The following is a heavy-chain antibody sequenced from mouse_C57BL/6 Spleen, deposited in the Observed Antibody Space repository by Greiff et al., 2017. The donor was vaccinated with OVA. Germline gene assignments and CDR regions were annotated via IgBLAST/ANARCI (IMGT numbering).Heavy chain of an antibody. V-gene: IGHV1-80*01. D-gene: IGHD2-3*01. CDR2: IYPGDGDT. J-gene: IGHJ3*01. Sequence: QVQLKQSGAELVKPGASVKISCKASGYAFSSYWMNWVKQRPGKGLEWIGQIYPGDGDTNYNGKFKGKATLTADKSSSTAYMQLSSLTSEDSAVYFCARSYDGYYSFAYWGQGTLVTVSA. CDR3: ARSYDGYYSFAY. CDR1: GYAFSSYW.